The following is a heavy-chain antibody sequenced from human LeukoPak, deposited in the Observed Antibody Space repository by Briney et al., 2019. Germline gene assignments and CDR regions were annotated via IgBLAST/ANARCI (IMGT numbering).Heavy chain of an antibody. CDR1: GFTFSSYG. J-gene: IGHJ6*02. CDR3: AKELGGYSGYDRWAFYYYYYGMDV. V-gene: IGHV3-30*18. CDR2: ISYNGSNK. D-gene: IGHD5-12*01. Sequence: GRSLRLSCAASGFTFSSYGMHWVRQARGKGLAWVAVISYNGSNKYFADSVKGRFTISRDNSKNTLYLQMNSLRAEDTAVYYCAKELGGYSGYDRWAFYYYYYGMDVWGQGTTVTVSS.